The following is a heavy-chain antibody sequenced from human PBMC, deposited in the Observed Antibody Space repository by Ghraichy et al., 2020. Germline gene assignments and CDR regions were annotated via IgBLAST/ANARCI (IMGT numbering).Heavy chain of an antibody. CDR1: GFTFSSYW. D-gene: IGHD5-18*01. CDR2: IKQDGSEK. Sequence: GESLNIACAASGFTFSSYWMSWVRQAPGKGLEWVANIKQDGSEKYYVDSVKGRFTISRDNAKNSLYLQMNSLRAEDTAVYYCARYIQLWKFFDYWGQGTLVTVSS. CDR3: ARYIQLWKFFDY. V-gene: IGHV3-7*01. J-gene: IGHJ4*02.